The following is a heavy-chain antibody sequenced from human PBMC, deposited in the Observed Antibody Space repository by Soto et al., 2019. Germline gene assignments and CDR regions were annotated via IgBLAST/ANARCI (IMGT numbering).Heavy chain of an antibody. J-gene: IGHJ4*02. CDR2: SSGSGGST. Sequence: GGSLRLSCAASGFTFGSYAVSWVRQAPGKGLEWVSASSGSGGSTYYADSVKGRFTISRDNSKNTLYLQMNSLRAEDTAVYYCAKDLAYSSSWYYFDYWGQGTLVTVSS. CDR1: GFTFGSYA. D-gene: IGHD6-13*01. V-gene: IGHV3-23*01. CDR3: AKDLAYSSSWYYFDY.